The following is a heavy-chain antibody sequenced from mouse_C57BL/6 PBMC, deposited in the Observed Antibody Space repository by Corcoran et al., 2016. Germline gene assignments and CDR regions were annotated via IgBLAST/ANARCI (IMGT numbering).Heavy chain of an antibody. Sequence: EVQLQQSGPELVKPGASVKISCTASGYTFTDYYINWVKQSHGKSLEWIGDINPNNGGTSYNQKFKGKATLTVDKSSSTAYMELRSLTSEDSAVYYCAKTGVRGYFDVWGTGTTVTVSS. V-gene: IGHV1-26*01. CDR2: INPNNGGT. D-gene: IGHD2-2*01. J-gene: IGHJ1*03. CDR3: AKTGVRGYFDV. CDR1: GYTFTDYY.